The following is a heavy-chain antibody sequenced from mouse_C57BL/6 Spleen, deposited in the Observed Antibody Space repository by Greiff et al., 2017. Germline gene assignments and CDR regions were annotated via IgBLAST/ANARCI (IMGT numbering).Heavy chain of an antibody. Sequence: EVKLVESEGGLVQPGSSMKLSCTASGFTFSDYYMAWVRQVPEKGLEWVANINYDGSSTYYLDSLKSRFIISRDNAKNILYLQMSSLKSEDTATYYCARAGQLRLPHYFDYWGQGTTLTVSS. J-gene: IGHJ2*01. CDR3: ARAGQLRLPHYFDY. CDR2: INYDGSST. CDR1: GFTFSDYY. D-gene: IGHD3-2*02. V-gene: IGHV5-16*01.